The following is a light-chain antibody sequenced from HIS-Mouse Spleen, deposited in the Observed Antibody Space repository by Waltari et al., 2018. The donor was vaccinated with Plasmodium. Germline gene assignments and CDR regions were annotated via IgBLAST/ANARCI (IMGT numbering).Light chain of an antibody. CDR1: PGISSY. J-gene: IGKJ4*01. CDR2: AAS. CDR3: QQYYSYLLT. V-gene: IGKV1-8*01. Sequence: AIRMTQSPSSFSASTGARVTITCRASPGISSYLAWYQKKPGKAPKLTIYAASTLQSGVPSRFSGSGSGTDFTLTISCLQSEDFATYYCQQYYSYLLTFGGGTKVEIK.